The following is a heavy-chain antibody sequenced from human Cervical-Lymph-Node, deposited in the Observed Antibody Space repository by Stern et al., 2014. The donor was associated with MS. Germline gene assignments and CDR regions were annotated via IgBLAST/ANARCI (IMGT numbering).Heavy chain of an antibody. CDR3: ARDEYLDYAYSYYGMDV. CDR1: GFTFSSHA. D-gene: IGHD4-17*01. CDR2: ISYDGSNK. J-gene: IGHJ6*02. Sequence: VQLGQSGGGVVQPGRSLRLSCAASGFTFSSHAMHWVRQAPGKGLEWVAVISYDGSNKYVADSVKGRFTISRDNSKNTLFLQMNSLRAEDTAMYYCARDEYLDYAYSYYGMDVWGQGTTVTVSS. V-gene: IGHV3-30*01.